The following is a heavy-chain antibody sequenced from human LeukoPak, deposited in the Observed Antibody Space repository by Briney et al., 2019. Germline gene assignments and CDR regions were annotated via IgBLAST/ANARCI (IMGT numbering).Heavy chain of an antibody. CDR3: ARHGPRLRSFDSLLYFDT. Sequence: SETLSLTCTVSGGSITSSLYYWAWIRQTPGEGLEWIGTIQYSGSTYYNPSLRSRVTISADTSKNQFSLRLNSLTAADTSVYYCARHGPRLRSFDSLLYFDTWGQGTPGTVSS. CDR2: IQYSGST. J-gene: IGHJ4*02. CDR1: GGSITSSLYY. D-gene: IGHD3-9*01. V-gene: IGHV4-39*01.